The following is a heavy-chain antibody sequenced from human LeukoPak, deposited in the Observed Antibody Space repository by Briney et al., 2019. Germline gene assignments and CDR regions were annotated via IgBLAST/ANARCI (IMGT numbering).Heavy chain of an antibody. CDR1: GFTFSSYA. J-gene: IGHJ6*03. Sequence: PGGSLRLSCAASGFTFSSYAMHWVRQAPGKGLEWVAVISYDGSNKYYADSVKGRFTISRDNSKNTLYLQMNSLRAEDTAVYYCARCYYYYYMDVWGKGTTVTVSS. CDR2: ISYDGSNK. CDR3: ARCYYYYYMDV. V-gene: IGHV3-30*04.